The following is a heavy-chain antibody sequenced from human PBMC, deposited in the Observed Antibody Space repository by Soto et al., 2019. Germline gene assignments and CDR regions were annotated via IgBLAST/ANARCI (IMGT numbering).Heavy chain of an antibody. J-gene: IGHJ5*02. Sequence: ASVKVSCKASGYTFTSYGISWVRQAPGQGLEWMGWISAYNGNTNYAQKLQGRGTMTTDTSTSTAYMELRSLRSDDAAEDDWSRPHYTRNDVAWFAPWGQGPLVTVSS. CDR2: ISAYNGNT. V-gene: IGHV1-18*01. CDR3: SRPHYTRNDVAWFAP. D-gene: IGHD1-20*01. CDR1: GYTFTSYG.